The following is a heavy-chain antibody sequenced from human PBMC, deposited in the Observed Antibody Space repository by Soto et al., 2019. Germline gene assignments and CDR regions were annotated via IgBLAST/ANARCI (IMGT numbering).Heavy chain of an antibody. J-gene: IGHJ6*02. CDR2: INPSGGST. CDR1: GYTFTGYY. Sequence: QVQLVQSGAEVKKPGASVKVSCKASGYTFTGYYMHWVRQAPGQGLEWMGIINPSGGSTSYAQKFQGRVTMTRDTSTSTVYMELSSLRSEDTAVYYCARVLCGGDCRTGYYYYGMDVWGQGTTVTVSS. V-gene: IGHV1-46*01. CDR3: ARVLCGGDCRTGYYYYGMDV. D-gene: IGHD2-21*02.